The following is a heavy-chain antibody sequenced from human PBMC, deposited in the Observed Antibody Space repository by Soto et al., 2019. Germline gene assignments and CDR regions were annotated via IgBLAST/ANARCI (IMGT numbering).Heavy chain of an antibody. V-gene: IGHV3-11*01. CDR2: INSGGSNI. J-gene: IGHJ4*02. Sequence: QVQLVESGGGLVKPGGSLRLSCTASGFTFTDHYMTWIRQAPGKGLERVSYINSGGSNIYYADSVRGRFTISRDNAKNSVYLQMSSLRADDTAIYYCARDIRGANWGQGTLVIVSS. CDR3: ARDIRGAN. CDR1: GFTFTDHY. D-gene: IGHD3-10*01.